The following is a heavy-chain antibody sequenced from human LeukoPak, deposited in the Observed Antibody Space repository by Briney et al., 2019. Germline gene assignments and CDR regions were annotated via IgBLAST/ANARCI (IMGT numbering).Heavy chain of an antibody. CDR2: IYYGGST. J-gene: IGHJ4*02. D-gene: IGHD2-15*01. Sequence: PSETLSLTXSVSGDSINSNYWSWMRQPPGKGLEWIGYIYYGGSTNYNPSLKSRVSMSVDTSKNQFSLNLSSVTAADTAVYHCARLLAGCPGGRCRAHFDYWGQGTLVTVSS. CDR3: ARLLAGCPGGRCRAHFDY. CDR1: GDSINSNY. V-gene: IGHV4-59*01.